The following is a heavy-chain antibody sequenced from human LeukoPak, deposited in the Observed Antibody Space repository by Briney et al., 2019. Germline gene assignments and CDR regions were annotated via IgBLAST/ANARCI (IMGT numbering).Heavy chain of an antibody. CDR3: AKIRRVYSSNTPAYYFDY. CDR2: IYYSGST. V-gene: IGHV4-59*01. D-gene: IGHD6-13*01. Sequence: SETLSLTCTVSGGSISSYYWSWIRQPPGKGLEWIGYIYYSGSTNYNPSLKSRVTISVDTSKNQFSLKLSSMTAADTAVYYCAKIRRVYSSNTPAYYFDYWGQGTLVTVSS. J-gene: IGHJ4*02. CDR1: GGSISSYY.